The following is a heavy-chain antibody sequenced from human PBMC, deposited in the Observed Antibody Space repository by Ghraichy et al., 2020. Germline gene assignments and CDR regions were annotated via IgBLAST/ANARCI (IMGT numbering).Heavy chain of an antibody. V-gene: IGHV3-23*01. D-gene: IGHD3-3*02. Sequence: GGSLRLSCAASGFTFSSYAMSWVRQAPGKGLEWVSGISGSGGSTYYADSVKGRFTISRDNSKNTLYLQMNSLRAEDTAVYYCAKGSLSIFGVDRRYFDYWGQGTLFTVSS. CDR3: AKGSLSIFGVDRRYFDY. CDR1: GFTFSSYA. CDR2: ISGSGGST. J-gene: IGHJ4*02.